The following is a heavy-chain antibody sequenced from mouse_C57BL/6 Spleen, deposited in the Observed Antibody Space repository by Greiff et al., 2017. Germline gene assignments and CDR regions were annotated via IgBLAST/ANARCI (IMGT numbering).Heavy chain of an antibody. V-gene: IGHV1-52*01. CDR2: IDPSDSET. D-gene: IGHD1-1*01. CDR1: GYTFTSYW. Sequence: VQLQQPGAELVRPGSSVKLSCKASGYTFTSYWMHWVKQRPIQGLEWIGNIDPSDSETHYNQKFKAKATLTVDKSSTTAYMQLSSLTSEDSAVYYCARVSVVATDNYAMDYWGQGTSVTVSS. CDR3: ARVSVVATDNYAMDY. J-gene: IGHJ4*01.